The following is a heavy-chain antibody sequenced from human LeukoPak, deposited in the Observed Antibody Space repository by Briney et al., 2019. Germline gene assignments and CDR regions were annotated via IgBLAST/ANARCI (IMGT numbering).Heavy chain of an antibody. CDR1: GGTFSSYA. V-gene: IGHV1-69*05. CDR3: AGYGGNTTAFDY. Sequence: SVKVSCKASGGTFSSYAISWVRQAPGQGLEWMGGIIPIFGTANYEQKFQGRVTITTDESTSTAYMELSSLRSEDTAVYYCAGYGGNTTAFDYWGQGTLVTVSS. CDR2: IIPIFGTA. J-gene: IGHJ4*02. D-gene: IGHD4/OR15-4a*01.